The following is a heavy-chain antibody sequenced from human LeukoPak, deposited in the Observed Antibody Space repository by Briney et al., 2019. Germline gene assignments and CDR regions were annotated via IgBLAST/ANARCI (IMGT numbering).Heavy chain of an antibody. D-gene: IGHD1-1*01. CDR3: AKDLNPLAYMPSTNHFQH. J-gene: IGHJ1*01. V-gene: IGHV3-21*01. Sequence: GGSLRLSCAASGFTFSSYSMNWVRQAPGKGLEWVSSISSSSSYIYYADSLKGRFTISKDNAKNSLYLQMNSLRAEDTAVYYCAKDLNPLAYMPSTNHFQHWGQGTLVTVSS. CDR1: GFTFSSYS. CDR2: ISSSSSYI.